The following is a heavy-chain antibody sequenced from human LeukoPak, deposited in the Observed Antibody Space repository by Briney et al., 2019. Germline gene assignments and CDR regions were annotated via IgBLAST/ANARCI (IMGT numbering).Heavy chain of an antibody. CDR2: ISGSGGST. J-gene: IGHJ4*02. Sequence: GGSLTLSCAASGLTFSSYAMSWVRQAPGKGLEWVSSISGSGGSTYYADSVKGRLTISRDNSKNTLYLQMNSLRAENTAVYYCAKDLERSGDTITIFGVVITQLTFDYWGQGTLVTVSS. V-gene: IGHV3-23*01. D-gene: IGHD3-3*01. CDR1: GLTFSSYA. CDR3: AKDLERSGDTITIFGVVITQLTFDY.